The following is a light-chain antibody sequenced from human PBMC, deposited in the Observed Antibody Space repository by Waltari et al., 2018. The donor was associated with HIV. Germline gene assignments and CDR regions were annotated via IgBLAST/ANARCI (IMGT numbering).Light chain of an antibody. CDR1: QSLLHSNGYKY. V-gene: IGKV2-28*01. J-gene: IGKJ1*01. CDR3: RQALQTPWT. Sequence: DIVMTQSPLSLSVTPGEPASISCRSSQSLLHSNGYKYLDWYLQKPGQSPQLLICLGSNRASGVPDRFRGSGSGTDFTLKIARVEAEDVGMYYCRQALQTPWTFGQGTKVEIK. CDR2: LGS.